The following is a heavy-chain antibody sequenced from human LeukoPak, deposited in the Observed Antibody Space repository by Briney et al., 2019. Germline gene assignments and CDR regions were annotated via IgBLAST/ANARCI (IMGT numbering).Heavy chain of an antibody. CDR1: GFTFSSYA. Sequence: GGSLRLSCAASGFTFSSYAITWVRLAPGKGLEWVSAITGGGDTTYYADSVKGRFTISRDNSKNTLYLQMNNLRAEDTAIYYCAKAANYDILTGYYLDYWGQGTLVTVSS. D-gene: IGHD3-9*01. J-gene: IGHJ4*02. V-gene: IGHV3-23*01. CDR3: AKAANYDILTGYYLDY. CDR2: ITGGGDTT.